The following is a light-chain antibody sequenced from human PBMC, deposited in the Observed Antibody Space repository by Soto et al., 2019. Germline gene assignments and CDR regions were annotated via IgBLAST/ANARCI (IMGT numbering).Light chain of an antibody. CDR3: QQYGSSRT. J-gene: IGKJ3*01. CDR2: GAS. Sequence: EIVLTQSPGTLSLSPGERATLSCRASQSVSSSYLAWYQQKPGQAPRLLIYGASSRATGIPDRFSGSGSGTDFTLTISRLEPEHFAVYYCQQYGSSRTFGPGTKVDIK. CDR1: QSVSSSY. V-gene: IGKV3-20*01.